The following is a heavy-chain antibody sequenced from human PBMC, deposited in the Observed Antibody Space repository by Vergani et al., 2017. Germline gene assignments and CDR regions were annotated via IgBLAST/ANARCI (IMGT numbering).Heavy chain of an antibody. CDR2: IYYSGST. V-gene: IGHV4-39*07. J-gene: IGHJ4*02. CDR3: ARDGGGYSSSSLFDY. D-gene: IGHD6-6*01. Sequence: QLQLQESGPGLVKPSETLSLTCTVSGGSISSSSYYWGWIRQPPGKGLEWIGSIYYSGSTYYTPSLKSRFTISVDTSKNQFSLKLSCVTAADTAVYYCARDGGGYSSSSLFDYWGQGTLVTVSS. CDR1: GGSISSSSYY.